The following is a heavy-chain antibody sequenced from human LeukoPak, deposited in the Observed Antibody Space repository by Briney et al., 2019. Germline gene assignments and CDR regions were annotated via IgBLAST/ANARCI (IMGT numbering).Heavy chain of an antibody. Sequence: GGSLRLSCAASGFTFSDYYMTWIRQAPGKGLEWVSYISSSGSTIYYADSVKGRFTISRDNANNSLYLQMNSLRAEDTAVYYCAREEVDSSSCYYGMDVWGQGTTVTVSS. J-gene: IGHJ6*02. CDR1: GFTFSDYY. V-gene: IGHV3-11*01. CDR3: AREEVDSSSCYYGMDV. D-gene: IGHD6-6*01. CDR2: ISSSGSTI.